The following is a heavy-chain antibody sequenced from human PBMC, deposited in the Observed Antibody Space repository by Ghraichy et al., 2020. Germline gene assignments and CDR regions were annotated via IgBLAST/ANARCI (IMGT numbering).Heavy chain of an antibody. V-gene: IGHV1-2*02. J-gene: IGHJ4*02. CDR3: ERNGDGVRGVIFN. Sequence: ASVKVSCKASGYTFTGYYMHSVRQAPGQGLEWMGWMNPNSGGTNHAQKFQGRVTMTRDTSISTAYMELSRLRSDDTAVYYCERNGDGVRGVIFNWSQGTLVTVSS. CDR1: GYTFTGYY. CDR2: MNPNSGGT. D-gene: IGHD3-10*01.